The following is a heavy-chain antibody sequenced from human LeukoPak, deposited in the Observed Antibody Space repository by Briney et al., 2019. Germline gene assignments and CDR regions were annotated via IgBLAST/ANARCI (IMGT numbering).Heavy chain of an antibody. CDR1: GFIFRDYV. CDR3: ASQTVAGIRDY. J-gene: IGHJ4*02. CDR2: IWRTGDWT. V-gene: IGHV3-23*05. D-gene: IGHD6-19*01. Sequence: PGGSLRLSCTASGFIFRDYVMSWVRQAPGKGPEWVAAIWRTGDWTHYVDSVKGRFTISRDNSKNTLYLQMNSLRAEDTAVYYCASQTVAGIRDYWGQGTLVTVSS.